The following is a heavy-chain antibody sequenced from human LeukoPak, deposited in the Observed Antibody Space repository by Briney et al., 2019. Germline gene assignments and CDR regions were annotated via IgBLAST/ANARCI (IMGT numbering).Heavy chain of an antibody. CDR1: GGSISSYY. CDR2: IYYSGST. V-gene: IGHV4-59*01. D-gene: IGHD4-17*01. CDR3: ASKSTDHGELRFDY. J-gene: IGHJ4*02. Sequence: SETLSLTCTVSGGSISSYYWSWIRQPPGKGLEWIGYIYYSGSTNYNPSLKSRVTISVDTSKNQFSLKVNSVTAADTGVYYCASKSTDHGELRFDYWGQGTLVTVSS.